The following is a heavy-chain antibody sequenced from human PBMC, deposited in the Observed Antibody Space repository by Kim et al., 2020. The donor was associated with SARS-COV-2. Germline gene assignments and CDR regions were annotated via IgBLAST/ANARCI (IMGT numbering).Heavy chain of an antibody. CDR2: IYSGGST. J-gene: IGHJ4*02. CDR1: GFTVSSNY. CDR3: AREFVSSGYYGGMDYFDY. V-gene: IGHV3-53*01. Sequence: GGSLRLSCAASGFTVSSNYMSWVRQAPGKGLEWVSVIYSGGSTYYADSVKGRFTISRDNSKNTLYLQMNSLRAEDTAVYYCAREFVSSGYYGGMDYFDYWGQGTLVTVSS. D-gene: IGHD3-22*01.